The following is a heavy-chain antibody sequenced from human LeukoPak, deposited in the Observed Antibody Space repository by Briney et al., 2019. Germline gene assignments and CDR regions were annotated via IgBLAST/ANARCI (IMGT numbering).Heavy chain of an antibody. CDR2: INWNGGST. CDR3: ARVDGTYYDDSSGYYMDV. Sequence: ETLSLTCTVSGGSVSDYYWSWIRQPPGKGLEWVPGINWNGGSTGYADSVKGRFTISSDNAKNSLYLQMNSLRAEDTALYHCARVDGTYYDDSSGYYMDVWGKGTTVTISS. CDR1: GGSVSDYY. V-gene: IGHV3-20*01. J-gene: IGHJ6*03. D-gene: IGHD3-22*01.